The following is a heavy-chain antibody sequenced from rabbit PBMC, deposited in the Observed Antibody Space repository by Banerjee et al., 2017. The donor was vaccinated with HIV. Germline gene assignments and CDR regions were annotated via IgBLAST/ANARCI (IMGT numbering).Heavy chain of an antibody. CDR2: IYTSSGTT. CDR1: GIDFSSYG. CDR3: ARETAAYAGYGVVLRL. J-gene: IGHJ4*01. Sequence: QEQLVESGGGLVTLGGSLKLSCKASGIDFSSYGISWVRQAPGKGLEWIACIYTSSGTTYYASWAKGRFSISKTSSTTVTLQMTSLTAADTATYFCARETAAYAGYGVVLRLWGPGTLVTVS. V-gene: IGHV1S45*01. D-gene: IGHD7-1*01.